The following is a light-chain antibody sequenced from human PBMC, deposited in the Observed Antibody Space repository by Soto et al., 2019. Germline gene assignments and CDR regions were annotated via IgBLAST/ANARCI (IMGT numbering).Light chain of an antibody. Sequence: QSALTQPPSASGSPGQSVTISCTGISSDVGGYNYVSWYQQHPGKAPKVMIYEVSKRPSGVPDRFSGSKSGNTASLTVSGLQAEDESDYYCSSYAGSNSVFGGGTKLTVL. J-gene: IGLJ3*02. V-gene: IGLV2-8*01. CDR2: EVS. CDR3: SSYAGSNSV. CDR1: SSDVGGYNY.